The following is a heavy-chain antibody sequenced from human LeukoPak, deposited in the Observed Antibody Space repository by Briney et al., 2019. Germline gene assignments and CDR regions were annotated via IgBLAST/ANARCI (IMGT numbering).Heavy chain of an antibody. CDR3: ARELPFDY. Sequence: GGSLRLSCAASGFTFSRYWMHWVRHVPGKGLVWVSRIKSDGSSTTYADSVKGRFTISRDNAKNTLYLQMNSLRAEDTAVYYCARELPFDYWGQGTLVTVSS. J-gene: IGHJ4*02. CDR1: GFTFSRYW. V-gene: IGHV3-74*01. CDR2: IKSDGSST.